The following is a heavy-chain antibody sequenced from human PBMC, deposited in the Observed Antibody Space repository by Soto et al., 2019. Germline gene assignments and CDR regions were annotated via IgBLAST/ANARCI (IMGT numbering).Heavy chain of an antibody. V-gene: IGHV4-59*01. CDR2: IYYSGST. J-gene: IGHJ6*04. CDR3: ARENYYGSGSYYMDV. CDR1: GGSISSYY. Sequence: SETLSLTCTVSGGSISSYYWSWIRQPPGKGLEWIGYIYYSGSTNYNPSLKSRVTISVDTSKNQFSLKLSSVTAADTAVYYCARENYYGSGSYYMDVWGKGTTVTVSS. D-gene: IGHD3-10*01.